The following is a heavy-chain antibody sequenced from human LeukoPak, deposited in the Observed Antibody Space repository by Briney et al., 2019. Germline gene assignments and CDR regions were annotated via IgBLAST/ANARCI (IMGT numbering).Heavy chain of an antibody. CDR1: GGSISSYY. J-gene: IGHJ6*02. V-gene: IGHV4-59*12. D-gene: IGHD1-1*01. CDR3: ARDMALERRRSYYYGMDV. CDR2: IYYSGST. Sequence: KPSETLSLTCTVSGGSISSYYWSWIRQPPGKGLEWIGSIYYSGSTYYNPSLKSRVTISVDTSKNQFSLKLSSVTAADTAVYYCARDMALERRRSYYYGMDVWGQGTTVTVSS.